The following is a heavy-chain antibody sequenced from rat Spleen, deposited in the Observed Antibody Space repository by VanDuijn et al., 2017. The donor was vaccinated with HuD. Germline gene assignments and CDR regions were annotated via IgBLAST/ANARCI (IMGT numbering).Heavy chain of an antibody. J-gene: IGHJ2*01. Sequence: EVKLVESGGGLVQPGRSLKLSCAASGFNFNDYWMGWVRQAPGKGLEWIGEINKDSSTINYIPSLKDKFTISRDNAQNTLYQQMGKRGSEDTAIYYCVRERLGVEGWSQGVMVTVSS. CDR1: GFNFNDYW. D-gene: IGHD4-3*01. CDR3: VRERLGVEG. CDR2: INKDSSTI. V-gene: IGHV4-2*01.